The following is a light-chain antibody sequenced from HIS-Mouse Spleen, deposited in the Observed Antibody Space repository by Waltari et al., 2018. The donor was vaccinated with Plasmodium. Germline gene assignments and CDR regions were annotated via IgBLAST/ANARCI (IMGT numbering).Light chain of an antibody. J-gene: IGLJ3*02. CDR1: VLPKKY. CDR3: YSTDSSGNHRV. Sequence: SYELTQPPSVSVSPGRTARITCSGDVLPKKYAYWYQQKSGQAPVLVIYEDSKRPSGIPERFSGSSSGTMATLTISGAQVEDEADYYCYSTDSSGNHRVFGGGTKLTVL. CDR2: EDS. V-gene: IGLV3-10*01.